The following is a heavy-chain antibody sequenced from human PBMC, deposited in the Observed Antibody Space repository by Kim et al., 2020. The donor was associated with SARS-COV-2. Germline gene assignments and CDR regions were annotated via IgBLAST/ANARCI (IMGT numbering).Heavy chain of an antibody. V-gene: IGHV3-30-3*01. Sequence: GGSLRLSCAASGFTFSSYAMHWVRQAPGKGLEWVAVISYDGSNKYYADSVKGRFTISRDNSKNTLYLQMNSLRAEDTAVYYCARGNCSSTSCTYYFDYWGQGTLVTVSS. CDR1: GFTFSSYA. CDR3: ARGNCSSTSCTYYFDY. D-gene: IGHD2-2*01. J-gene: IGHJ4*02. CDR2: ISYDGSNK.